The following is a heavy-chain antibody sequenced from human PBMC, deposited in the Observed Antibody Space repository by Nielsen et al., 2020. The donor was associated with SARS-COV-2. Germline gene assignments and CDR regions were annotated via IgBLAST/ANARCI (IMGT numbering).Heavy chain of an antibody. CDR3: ARDPYSYGTGWFDP. V-gene: IGHV1-3*03. D-gene: IGHD5-18*01. CDR1: GYSFTTYS. Sequence: ASLKVSCKASGYSFTTYSIHWARQAPGQRLEWMGWINADNGNTRYSQEFQGRVIPNRDTSASTAYMELSSLRSEETAVYYCARDPYSYGTGWFDPWGQGTLVTVSS. CDR2: INADNGNT. J-gene: IGHJ5*02.